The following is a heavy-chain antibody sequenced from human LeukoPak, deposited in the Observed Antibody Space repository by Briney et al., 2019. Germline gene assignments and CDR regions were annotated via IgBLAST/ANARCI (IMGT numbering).Heavy chain of an antibody. D-gene: IGHD6-6*01. CDR1: GGTFSSYS. J-gene: IGHJ4*02. V-gene: IGHV1-69*05. Sequence: SVKVSCKASGGTFSSYSISWVRQAPGHRLEWMGGIIPIFGTANYAQKFQGRVTITTDESTSTAYMELSSLRSEDTAVYYCARDSGGIAARPEGFDYWGQGTLVTVSS. CDR3: ARDSGGIAARPEGFDY. CDR2: IIPIFGTA.